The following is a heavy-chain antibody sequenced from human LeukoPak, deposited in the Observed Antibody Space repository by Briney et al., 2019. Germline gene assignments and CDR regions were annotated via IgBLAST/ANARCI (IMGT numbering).Heavy chain of an antibody. V-gene: IGHV3-48*03. J-gene: IGHJ4*02. CDR2: ISSSGSTI. D-gene: IGHD6-19*01. CDR1: GFTFSSYE. CDR3: AKDGDSSGWHGKTDY. Sequence: PGGSLRLSCAASGFTFSSYEMNWVRQAPGKGLEWVSYISSSGSTIYYADSVKGRFTISRDNAKNSLYLQMNSLRAEDTAVYYCAKDGDSSGWHGKTDYWGQGTLVTVSS.